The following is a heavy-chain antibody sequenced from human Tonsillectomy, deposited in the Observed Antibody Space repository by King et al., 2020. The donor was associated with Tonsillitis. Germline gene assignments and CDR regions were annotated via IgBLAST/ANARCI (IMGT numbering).Heavy chain of an antibody. CDR3: ASGRDGYKMAYYDAFDI. V-gene: IGHV3-33*08. D-gene: IGHD5-24*01. Sequence: VQLVESGGGVVQPGRSLRLSCAASGFTFSNYDMHWVRQAPGKGLEWVAVIWYDGSNKNHADSVKGRFTISRDNSKNTLYLQMNSLRAEDTAVYYCASGRDGYKMAYYDAFDIWGQGTMVTVSS. CDR2: IWYDGSNK. J-gene: IGHJ3*02. CDR1: GFTFSNYD.